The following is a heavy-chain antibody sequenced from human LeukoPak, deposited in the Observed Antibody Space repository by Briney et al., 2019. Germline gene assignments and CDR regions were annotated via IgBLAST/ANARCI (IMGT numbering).Heavy chain of an antibody. CDR2: IYYGGST. D-gene: IGHD6-13*01. J-gene: IGHJ5*02. V-gene: IGHV4-39*01. CDR3: ARCGTAAAGRFDP. Sequence: SETLSLTCTVSGGSISRSSYYWGWIRPTPGKGPEWIGSIYYGGSTYYNPSLKSRVTISVDTSKNQFSLKLSSVTAADTAVCYCARCGTAAAGRFDPWGQGTLVTVSS. CDR1: GGSISRSSYY.